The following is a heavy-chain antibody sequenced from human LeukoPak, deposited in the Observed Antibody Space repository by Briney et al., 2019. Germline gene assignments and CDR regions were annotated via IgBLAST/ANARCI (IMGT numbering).Heavy chain of an antibody. D-gene: IGHD4-17*01. CDR1: SGSISNYY. Sequence: PSETLSLTCNVSSGSISNYYWSWIRQPAGKGLEWIGRIFYTGITNYNPSLNSRVTMSVDTSKNQFSLKLSSVTAADTAVYYCARDRYGDPLDYWGQGTLVTVSS. V-gene: IGHV4-4*07. CDR2: IFYTGIT. J-gene: IGHJ4*02. CDR3: ARDRYGDPLDY.